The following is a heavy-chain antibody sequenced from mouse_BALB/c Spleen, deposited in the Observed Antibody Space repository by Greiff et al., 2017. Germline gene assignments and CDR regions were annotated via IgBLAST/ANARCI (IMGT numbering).Heavy chain of an antibody. J-gene: IGHJ1*01. CDR2: ISSGGSYT. CDR3: ASITTDWYFDV. Sequence: EVMLVESGGDLVKPGGSLKLSCAASGFTFSSYGMSWVRQTPDKRLEWVATISSGGSYTYYPDSVKGRFTISRDNAKNTLYLQMSSLKSEDTAMYYCASITTDWYFDVWCAGTTVTVSS. D-gene: IGHD1-1*01. V-gene: IGHV5-6*01. CDR1: GFTFSSYG.